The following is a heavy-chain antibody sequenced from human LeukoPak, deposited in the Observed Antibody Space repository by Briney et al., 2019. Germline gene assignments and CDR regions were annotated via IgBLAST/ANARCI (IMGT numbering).Heavy chain of an antibody. J-gene: IGHJ4*02. Sequence: ASAKVSCKASGYTFTSYGITWVRQAPGQGLEWMVWISAYNGNTNYAQKLQGRVTMTTDTSTSTVYMELRSLRSDAKAVYYCARGGLYCSGGSCYPPFDYWGQGTLVTVSS. CDR2: ISAYNGNT. V-gene: IGHV1-18*04. CDR1: GYTFTSYG. D-gene: IGHD2-15*01. CDR3: ARGGLYCSGGSCYPPFDY.